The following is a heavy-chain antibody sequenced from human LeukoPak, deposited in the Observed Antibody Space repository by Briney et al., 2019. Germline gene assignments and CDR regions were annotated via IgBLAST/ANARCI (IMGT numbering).Heavy chain of an antibody. Sequence: PSETLSLTCTVSGGSITSYYWTWMRQPPGKGLEWIGYIYYSGNTKYNPCLQSRVTMSLDTSKSQFSLKLNSVTAADTAVYYCARDRPSGSGSSFSLGMDVWGQGTTVTVSS. D-gene: IGHD3-10*01. CDR1: GGSITSYY. V-gene: IGHV4-59*01. CDR3: ARDRPSGSGSSFSLGMDV. J-gene: IGHJ6*02. CDR2: IYYSGNT.